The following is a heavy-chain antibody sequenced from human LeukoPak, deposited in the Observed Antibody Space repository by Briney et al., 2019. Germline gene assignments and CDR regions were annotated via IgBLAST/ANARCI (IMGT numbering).Heavy chain of an antibody. CDR3: ARNYYDSSGYYDMADY. CDR1: GFTFSSYS. D-gene: IGHD3-22*01. V-gene: IGHV3-21*01. J-gene: IGHJ4*02. Sequence: GGSLRLSCASSGFTFSSYSMNWVRQAPGKGLEWVSSISSSSSYIYYADSVKGRFTISRDNAKNSLYLQMNSLRAEDTAVYYCARNYYDSSGYYDMADYWGQGTLVTVYS. CDR2: ISSSSSYI.